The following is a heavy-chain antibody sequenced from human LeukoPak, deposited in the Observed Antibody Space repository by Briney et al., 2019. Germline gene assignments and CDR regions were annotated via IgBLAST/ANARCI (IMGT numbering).Heavy chain of an antibody. Sequence: HPGGSLRLSCAASGFIVSSNYMTWVRQAPGKGLEWVSVIYIGGSTYYADSVKGRFTISRDTPKNTLYLQMNSLRADDTAVYYCARDVGFIVGATPGAFDIWGQGTMVTVTS. CDR1: GFIVSSNY. CDR2: IYIGGST. CDR3: ARDVGFIVGATPGAFDI. J-gene: IGHJ3*02. V-gene: IGHV3-66*01. D-gene: IGHD1-26*01.